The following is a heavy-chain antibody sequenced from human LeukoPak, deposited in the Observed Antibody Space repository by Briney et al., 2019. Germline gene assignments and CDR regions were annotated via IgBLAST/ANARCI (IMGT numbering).Heavy chain of an antibody. J-gene: IGHJ4*02. CDR3: ARGGSYYYYFDY. D-gene: IGHD1-26*01. V-gene: IGHV1-2*06. CDR1: GYTFTGYY. CDR2: INPNSGGT. Sequence: ASVKVSCKDSGYTFTGYYMHWVRQAPGQGLEWMGRINPNSGGTNYAQKFQGRVTMTRDTSISTAYMELSRLRSDDTAVYYCARGGSYYYYFDYWGQGTLVTVPS.